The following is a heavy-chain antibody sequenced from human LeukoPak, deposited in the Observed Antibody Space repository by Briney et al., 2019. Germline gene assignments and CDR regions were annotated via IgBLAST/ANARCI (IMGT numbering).Heavy chain of an antibody. CDR2: IYASGST. CDR3: ARHSPRTLWFGELLPMYNWFDP. J-gene: IGHJ5*02. CDR1: GGSISSYY. V-gene: IGHV4-4*07. D-gene: IGHD3-10*01. Sequence: MASETLSLTCTVSGGSISSYYWSWIRQPAGKGLEWIGRIYASGSTNYNPSLKSRVTISVDTSKNQFSLKLSSVTAADTAVYYCARHSPRTLWFGELLPMYNWFDPWGQGTLVTVSS.